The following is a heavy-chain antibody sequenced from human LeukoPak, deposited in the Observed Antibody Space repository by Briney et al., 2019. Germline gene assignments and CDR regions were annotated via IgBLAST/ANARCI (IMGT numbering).Heavy chain of an antibody. CDR1: IDSFSNYH. D-gene: IGHD1-26*01. CDR3: ARGQGATVPQVGKNWFDP. V-gene: IGHV4-34*01. CDR2: VNESGGT. J-gene: IGHJ5*02. Sequence: SETLSLTCAVYIDSFSNYHWNWIRQTPAKGVEWIGEVNESGGTNISPSLRSRVILSVDTSKNQFSLKLISVTVADTAIYYCARGQGATVPQVGKNWFDPWGQGTRVTVSS.